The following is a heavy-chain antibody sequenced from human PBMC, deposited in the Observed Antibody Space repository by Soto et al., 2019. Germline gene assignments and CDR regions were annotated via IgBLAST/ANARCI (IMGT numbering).Heavy chain of an antibody. CDR3: ARSRTTVVTPH. V-gene: IGHV3-11*01. Sequence: GGSLRLSCAASGFTFSDYYMSWIRQAPGKGLEWVSYISSSGSTIYYADSVKGRFTISRDNAKNSLYLQMNSLRAEDTAVYYWARSRTTVVTPHWGQGTLVTVSS. D-gene: IGHD4-17*01. J-gene: IGHJ4*02. CDR1: GFTFSDYY. CDR2: ISSSGSTI.